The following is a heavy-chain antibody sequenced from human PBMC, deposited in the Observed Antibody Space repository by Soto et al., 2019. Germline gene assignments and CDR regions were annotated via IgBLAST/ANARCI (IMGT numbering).Heavy chain of an antibody. D-gene: IGHD6-19*01. J-gene: IGHJ6*02. Sequence: PSETLSLTCTFSGYSISSYHWSWIRQPPGKGLEWIGEINHSGSTNYNPSLKSRVTISVDTSKNQFSLKLSSVTAADTAVYYCARAAPEADYYYGMDVWGQGTTVTVSS. CDR2: INHSGST. CDR3: ARAAPEADYYYGMDV. V-gene: IGHV4-34*01. CDR1: GYSISSYH.